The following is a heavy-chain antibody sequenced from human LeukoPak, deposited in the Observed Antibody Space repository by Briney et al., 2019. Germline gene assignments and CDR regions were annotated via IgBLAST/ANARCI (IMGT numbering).Heavy chain of an antibody. CDR2: ISGSGGSR. J-gene: IGHJ4*02. D-gene: IGHD6-13*01. CDR3: AKDSAAAGWPSYFDY. V-gene: IGHV3-23*01. Sequence: PGGSLRLSCAASGFTVSSNYMSWVRQAPGKGLEWVSGISGSGGSRYNADSVKGRFTISRDNSKNTLYLQMNSLRAEDTAVYFCAKDSAAAGWPSYFDYWGQGTLVTVSS. CDR1: GFTVSSNY.